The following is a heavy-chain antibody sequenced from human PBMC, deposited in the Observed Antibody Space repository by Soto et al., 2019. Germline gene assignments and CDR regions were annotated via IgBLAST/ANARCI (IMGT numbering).Heavy chain of an antibody. Sequence: SETLSLTCTVSGASISGFYWSWIRKSAGKGLEWIGHIYATGSTDYNPSLKSRVTISVDTSKNQFSLELSSVTAADTAVYDCARATGIMITLDPWGQGTLVTFSS. V-gene: IGHV4-4*07. J-gene: IGHJ5*02. CDR2: IYATGST. CDR1: GASISGFY. D-gene: IGHD3-16*01. CDR3: ARATGIMITLDP.